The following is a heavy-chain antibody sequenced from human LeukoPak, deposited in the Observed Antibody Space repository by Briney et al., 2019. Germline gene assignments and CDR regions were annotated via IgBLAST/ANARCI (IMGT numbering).Heavy chain of an antibody. V-gene: IGHV3-74*01. D-gene: IGHD3-22*01. CDR1: GFTVSSNY. J-gene: IGHJ4*02. CDR3: TRDSMGSSGYTLDYYLDY. Sequence: GGSLRLSCAALGFTVSSNYMSWVRQAPGKGLVWVSRINSDGSTTSYADFVKGRFTIFRDNAKNTMYLQMNSLRAEDTAVYYCTRDSMGSSGYTLDYYLDYWGQGTLVTVSS. CDR2: INSDGSTT.